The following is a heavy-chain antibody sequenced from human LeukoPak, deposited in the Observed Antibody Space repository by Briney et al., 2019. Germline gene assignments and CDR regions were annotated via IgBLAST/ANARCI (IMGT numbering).Heavy chain of an antibody. CDR1: GGSIISSDYY. Sequence: KPSETLSLTCTVSGGSIISSDYYWVWIRQPPGKGPEWIATIYFSGDTYYNPSLKSRVIISVDTSKNQFSLKLTSVTAADTAMFYCARLGPMGAGHFDSWGQGTLVTVSS. CDR3: ARLGPMGAGHFDS. D-gene: IGHD3/OR15-3a*01. CDR2: IYFSGDT. V-gene: IGHV4-39*01. J-gene: IGHJ4*02.